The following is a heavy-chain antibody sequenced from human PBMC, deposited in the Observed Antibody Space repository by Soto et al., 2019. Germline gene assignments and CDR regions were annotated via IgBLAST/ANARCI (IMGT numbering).Heavy chain of an antibody. CDR1: GGSINSRGYY. Sequence: SETLSLTCTVSGGSINSRGYYWTWIRQHPGKGLEWIGNIYYSGSIHFNPSLKSRLTMLVDTSENQFSLKLTSVTAADTAVYYCVRQSESTGYLYGWFDPWGQGTLVTVSS. D-gene: IGHD3-9*01. CDR3: VRQSESTGYLYGWFDP. CDR2: IYYSGSI. J-gene: IGHJ5*02. V-gene: IGHV4-31*03.